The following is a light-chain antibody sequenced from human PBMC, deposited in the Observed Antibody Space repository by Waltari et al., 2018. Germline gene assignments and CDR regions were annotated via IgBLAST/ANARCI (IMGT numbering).Light chain of an antibody. Sequence: EIVLTQYPGTLFLSPGEGATLSCRASQSVSRTLAWYQQKPGQAPRPLIYGASSRATGIPDRFSGSGSGTDFSLTISRLEPDDSAVYFCQHYVSLPATFGQGTKVEIK. CDR2: GAS. CDR3: QHYVSLPAT. J-gene: IGKJ1*01. CDR1: QSVSRT. V-gene: IGKV3-20*01.